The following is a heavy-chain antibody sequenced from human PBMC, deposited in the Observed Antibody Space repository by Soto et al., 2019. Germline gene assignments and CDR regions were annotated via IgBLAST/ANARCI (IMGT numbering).Heavy chain of an antibody. Sequence: PGGSLRLSCAASEFSFDNYAMSWVRQAPGKGLEWVSYISSSSSYTNYADSVKGRFTISRDNAKNLLYLQMNILRAEDTAVYYCARGYGGDYYDSSPYGMDVWGQGTTVTVSS. CDR2: ISSSSSYT. D-gene: IGHD3-22*01. J-gene: IGHJ6*02. CDR1: EFSFDNYA. CDR3: ARGYGGDYYDSSPYGMDV. V-gene: IGHV3-11*03.